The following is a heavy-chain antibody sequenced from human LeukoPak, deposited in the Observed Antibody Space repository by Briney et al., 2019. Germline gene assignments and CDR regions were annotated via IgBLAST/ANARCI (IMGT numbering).Heavy chain of an antibody. CDR3: ARVHYDILTGYSYFDY. J-gene: IGHJ4*02. V-gene: IGHV1-18*01. CDR1: GYSFTSYG. CDR2: ISAYNDNT. Sequence: GESLRISCKGSGYSFTSYGISWVRQAPGQGLEWMGWISAYNDNTNYAQKLQGRVTVTTDTSTSTAYMELRSLRSDDTAVYYCARVHYDILTGYSYFDYWGQGTLVTVSS. D-gene: IGHD3-9*01.